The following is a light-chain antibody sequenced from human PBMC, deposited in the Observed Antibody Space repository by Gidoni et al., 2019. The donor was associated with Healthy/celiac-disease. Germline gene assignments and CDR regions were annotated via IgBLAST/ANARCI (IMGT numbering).Light chain of an antibody. CDR3: MQALQTPVCS. CDR2: CGS. Sequence: EMVMTQSPLSVPVTPGEPASISCRSSQSPLHSKGYNYLDRALQQQGQSPQLLIYCGSNRASGVPDRFSGSGAGTDFTLKISRVEAEDVGVYYCMQALQTPVCSFGQGTKLEIK. V-gene: IGKV2-28*01. J-gene: IGKJ2*04. CDR1: QSPLHSKGYNY.